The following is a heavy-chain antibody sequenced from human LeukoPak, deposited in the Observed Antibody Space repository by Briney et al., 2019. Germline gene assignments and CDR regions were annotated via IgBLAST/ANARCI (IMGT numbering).Heavy chain of an antibody. V-gene: IGHV1-69*13. D-gene: IGHD4-17*01. CDR2: IIPIFGTA. Sequence: ASVKVSCKASGGTFSSYAISWVRQTPGQGLEWMGGIIPIFGTANYAQKFQGRVTITADESTSTAYMELSSLRSEDTAVYYCARGSSLHPTGFDYWGQGTLVTVSS. CDR1: GGTFSSYA. CDR3: ARGSSLHPTGFDY. J-gene: IGHJ4*02.